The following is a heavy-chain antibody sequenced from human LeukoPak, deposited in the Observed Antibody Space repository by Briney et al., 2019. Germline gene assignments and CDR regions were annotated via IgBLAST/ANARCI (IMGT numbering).Heavy chain of an antibody. V-gene: IGHV3-49*04. CDR3: TRDDSGGWYPYGMDV. CDR2: IRSKAYGGTT. D-gene: IGHD6-19*01. Sequence: GGSLRLSCTDSGFTFGDYPMSWVRQAPGKGLEWVGFIRSKAYGGTTEYAASVKGRFTISRDDSESIAYLQVDSLKTEDTAVEYCTRDDSGGWYPYGMDVWGQGTTVTVSS. J-gene: IGHJ6*02. CDR1: GFTFGDYP.